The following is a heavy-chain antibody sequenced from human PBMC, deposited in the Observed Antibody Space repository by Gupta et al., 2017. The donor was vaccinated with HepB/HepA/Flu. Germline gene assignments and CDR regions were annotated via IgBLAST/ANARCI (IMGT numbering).Heavy chain of an antibody. CDR1: GFTFSSYA. CDR2: ISGRGGSP. Sequence: EVQLLESGGGLVQPGGSLRLSCAASGFTFSSYAMSWVRQAPGKGLEWVSAISGRGGSPYYADSVKGRLPISRDNSKNTLYLQMNSLRADDTAVYYCAKPMGGYRRNGAKCFDYWGQGTRGTVSS. V-gene: IGHV3-23*01. CDR3: AKPMGGYRRNGAKCFDY. D-gene: IGHD6-13*01. J-gene: IGHJ4*02.